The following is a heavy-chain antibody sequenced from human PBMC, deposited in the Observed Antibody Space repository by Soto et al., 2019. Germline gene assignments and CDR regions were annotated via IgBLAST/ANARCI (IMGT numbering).Heavy chain of an antibody. J-gene: IGHJ6*02. CDR2: INPSGGST. CDR1: GYTFTSYY. D-gene: IGHD6-19*01. CDR3: ARDIHPSVAGTGYPHYYYCGMDV. V-gene: IGHV1-46*01. Sequence: QVQLVQSGAEVKKPGASVKVSCKASGYTFTSYYMHWVRQAPGQGLEWMGIINPSGGSTSYAQKFQGRVTMTRDTSTSTVYMELSSLRSEDTAVYYCARDIHPSVAGTGYPHYYYCGMDVWGQGTTVTVSS.